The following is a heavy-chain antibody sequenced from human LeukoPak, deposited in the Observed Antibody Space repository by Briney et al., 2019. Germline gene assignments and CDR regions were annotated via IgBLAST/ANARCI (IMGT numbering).Heavy chain of an antibody. CDR2: ISGSGGST. J-gene: IGHJ4*02. CDR3: ARRAGDYSHPYDY. Sequence: GGSLRFSCAAAGFTFSCYGMSWVRQAPGKGLEWVSAISGSGGSTYYADSVKGRFTISRDNSKNTLYLQMNSLRAEDTAVYYCARRAGDYSHPYDYWGQGTLVTVSS. V-gene: IGHV3-23*01. CDR1: GFTFSCYG. D-gene: IGHD3-22*01.